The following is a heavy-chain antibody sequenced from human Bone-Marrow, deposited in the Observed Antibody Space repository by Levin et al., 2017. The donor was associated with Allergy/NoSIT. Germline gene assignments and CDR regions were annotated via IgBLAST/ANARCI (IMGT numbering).Heavy chain of an antibody. D-gene: IGHD3-10*01. J-gene: IGHJ4*02. V-gene: IGHV4-59*01. Sequence: SQTLSLTCTVSGGSISSYYWSWIRQPPGKGLEWIGYIYYSGSTNYNPSLKSRVTISVDTSKNQFSLKLSSVTAADTAVYYCATRLIGFGELNYWGQGTLVTVSS. CDR2: IYYSGST. CDR3: ATRLIGFGELNY. CDR1: GGSISSYY.